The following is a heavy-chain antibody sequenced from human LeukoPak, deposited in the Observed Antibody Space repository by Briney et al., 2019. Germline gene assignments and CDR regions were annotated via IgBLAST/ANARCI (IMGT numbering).Heavy chain of an antibody. CDR1: GGSISSYY. V-gene: IGHV4-59*01. CDR2: ITYSGST. J-gene: IGHJ4*02. CDR3: ASMYYYESSYHYFFDY. D-gene: IGHD3-22*01. Sequence: PSETLSLTCSVSGGSISSYYWSWIRQPPGKGLEWIAHITYSGSTKYNPSLKSRVTISVDTSKNQFSLQLSSVTAADSAVYYCASMYYYESSYHYFFDYWGQGTLVPVSS.